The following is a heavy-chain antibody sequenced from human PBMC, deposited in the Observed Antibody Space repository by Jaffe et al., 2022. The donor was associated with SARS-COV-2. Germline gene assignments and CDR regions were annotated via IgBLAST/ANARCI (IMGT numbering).Heavy chain of an antibody. V-gene: IGHV1-8*01. J-gene: IGHJ6*02. CDR3: ARGKAAADMEYYYYGMDV. CDR1: GYTFTSYD. D-gene: IGHD6-13*01. Sequence: QVQLVQSGAEVKKPGASVKVSCKASGYTFTSYDINWVRQATGQGLEWMGWMNPNSGNTGYAQKFQGRVTMTRNTSISTAYMELSSLRSEDTAVYYCARGKAAADMEYYYYGMDVWGQGTTVTVSS. CDR2: MNPNSGNT.